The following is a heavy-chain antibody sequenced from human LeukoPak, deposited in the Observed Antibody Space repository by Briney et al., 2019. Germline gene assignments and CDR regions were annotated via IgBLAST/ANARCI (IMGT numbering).Heavy chain of an antibody. D-gene: IGHD2-21*01. J-gene: IGHJ4*02. CDR2: ISDTGNT. CDR1: GFTLSSYA. Sequence: TGGSLSLSCAVSGFTLSSYAMSWVRQAAGKGREWVSAISDTGNTYHANSVKGRFTISRDSSKNTLFLQMNRLRPEDAAVYYCAKAPVTTCSGAYCYPFDYWGQGTLVTVSS. V-gene: IGHV3-23*01. CDR3: AKAPVTTCSGAYCYPFDY.